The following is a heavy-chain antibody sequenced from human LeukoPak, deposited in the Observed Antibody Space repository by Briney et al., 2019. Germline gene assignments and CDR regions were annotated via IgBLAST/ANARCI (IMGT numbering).Heavy chain of an antibody. V-gene: IGHV3-30-3*01. CDR2: ISYDGSNK. CDR1: GFTFSSYA. CDR3: ARDRAARGSSIPY. D-gene: IGHD6-6*01. Sequence: GRSLRLSCAASGFTFSSYAMHWVRQAPGKGLEWVAVISYDGSNKYYADSVKGRFTISRDNSKNTLYLQMNSLRAEDTAVYYSARDRAARGSSIPYWGQGTLVTVSS. J-gene: IGHJ4*02.